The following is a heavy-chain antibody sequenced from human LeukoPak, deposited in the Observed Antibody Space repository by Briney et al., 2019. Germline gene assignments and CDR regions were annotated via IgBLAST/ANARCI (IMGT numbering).Heavy chain of an antibody. CDR1: GGSFSGYY. CDR2: INHSGST. Sequence: SETLSLTCAVYGGSFSGYYWSWIRQPPGEGLEWIGEINHSGSTNYNPSLKSRVTISVDTSKNQFSLKLSSVTAADTAVYYCAREGAHYDILTGYYGKRYFDYWGQGTLVTVSS. J-gene: IGHJ4*02. CDR3: AREGAHYDILTGYYGKRYFDY. D-gene: IGHD3-9*01. V-gene: IGHV4-34*01.